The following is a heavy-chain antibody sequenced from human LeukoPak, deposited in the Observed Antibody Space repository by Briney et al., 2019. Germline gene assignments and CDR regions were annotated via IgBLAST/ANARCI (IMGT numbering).Heavy chain of an antibody. J-gene: IGHJ3*02. V-gene: IGHV3-49*04. CDR1: GFTFGDYA. CDR3: TRRAPYYDSSGYYPDAFDI. CDR2: IRSKAYGGTT. Sequence: GGSLRLSCTASGFTFGDYAMSWVRQAPGKGLEWVGFIRSKAYGGTTEYAASVKGRFTISRDDSKSIAYLQMNSLKTEDTAVYYCTRRAPYYDSSGYYPDAFDIWGQGTMVTVSS. D-gene: IGHD3-22*01.